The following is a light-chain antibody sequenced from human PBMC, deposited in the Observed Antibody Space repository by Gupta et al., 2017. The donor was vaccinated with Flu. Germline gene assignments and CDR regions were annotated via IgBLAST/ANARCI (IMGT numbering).Light chain of an antibody. CDR1: QSASSK. CDR2: GAS. CDR3: QQYYNWPQT. Sequence: EIVMTQSPPTLSVSPGERVTLSCRDSQSASSKLAWYQHKPGQAPRLLIYGASTRATGIPVRISGSGSGTEFTLTISSLQSEDFAVYYCQQYYNWPQTFGQGTKLEI. J-gene: IGKJ2*01. V-gene: IGKV3-15*01.